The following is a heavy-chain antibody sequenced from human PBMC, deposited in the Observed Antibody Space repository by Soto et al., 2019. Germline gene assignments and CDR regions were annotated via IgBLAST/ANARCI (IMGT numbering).Heavy chain of an antibody. CDR3: ARGSPIAAAGYYYYYGMDV. D-gene: IGHD6-13*01. Sequence: SVTLSLTCAVYGGSFSGYCWSWIRPPPGKGLEWIGEINHSGSTNYNPSLKSRVTISVDTSKNQFSLKLSSVTAADTAVYYCARGSPIAAAGYYYYYGMDVWGQGTTVTVS. J-gene: IGHJ6*02. V-gene: IGHV4-34*01. CDR2: INHSGST. CDR1: GGSFSGYC.